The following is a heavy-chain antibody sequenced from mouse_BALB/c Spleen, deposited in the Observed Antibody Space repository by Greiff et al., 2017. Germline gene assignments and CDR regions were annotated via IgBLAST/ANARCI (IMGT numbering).Heavy chain of an antibody. CDR1: GFTFTDYY. J-gene: IGHJ2*01. D-gene: IGHD4-1*01. CDR2: IRNKANGYTT. CDR3: ARKLGQDYFDY. V-gene: IGHV7-3*02. Sequence: EVNLVESGGGLVQPGGSLRLSCATSGFTFTDYYMSWVRQPPGKALEWLGFIRNKANGYTTEYSASVKGRFTISRDNSQSILYLQMNTLRAEDSATYYCARKLGQDYFDYWGQGTTLTVSS.